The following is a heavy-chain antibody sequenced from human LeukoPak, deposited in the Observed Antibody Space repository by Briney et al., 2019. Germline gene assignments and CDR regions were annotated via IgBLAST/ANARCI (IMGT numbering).Heavy chain of an antibody. J-gene: IGHJ4*02. CDR2: ISSSSSYI. D-gene: IGHD2-8*01. CDR1: GFTFSSYS. Sequence: PGGSLRLSCAASGFTFSSYSMNWVRQAPGKGLEWVSSISSSSSYIYYADSVKGRFTISRGNAKNSLYLQMNSLRAEDTAVYYCARGFRPPGYATVYYFDYWGQGTLVTVSS. CDR3: ARGFRPPGYATVYYFDY. V-gene: IGHV3-21*01.